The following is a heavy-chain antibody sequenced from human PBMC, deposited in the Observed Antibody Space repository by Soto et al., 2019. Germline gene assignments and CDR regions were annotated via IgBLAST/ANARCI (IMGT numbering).Heavy chain of an antibody. V-gene: IGHV4-30-4*01. CDR3: ARNDYGDQKPPFPDY. CDR2: IYYSGST. CDR1: GGSISSGDYY. J-gene: IGHJ4*02. Sequence: QVQLQESGPGLVKPSQSLSLTCTVSGGSISSGDYYWSWIRQPPGKGLEWIGYIYYSGSTYYNPSLKSRVTISVDTTKNQFSLKLSSVTAADTAVYYCARNDYGDQKPPFPDYWGQGTLVTVSS. D-gene: IGHD4-17*01.